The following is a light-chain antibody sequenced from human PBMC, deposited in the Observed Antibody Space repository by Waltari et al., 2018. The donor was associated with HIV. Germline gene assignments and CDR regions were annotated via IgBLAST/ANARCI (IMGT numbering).Light chain of an antibody. CDR1: RLSKHY. Sequence: SSELTQPPSVSVSPGQTARITCSGERLSKHYVYWYQEKPGQAPVLVIYKDSVRPSGIPERFAGSRSGATFTLTINGVRAEDEADYHCQSTDITGSSYVFGSGTKVTVL. V-gene: IGLV3-25*03. J-gene: IGLJ1*01. CDR3: QSTDITGSSYV. CDR2: KDS.